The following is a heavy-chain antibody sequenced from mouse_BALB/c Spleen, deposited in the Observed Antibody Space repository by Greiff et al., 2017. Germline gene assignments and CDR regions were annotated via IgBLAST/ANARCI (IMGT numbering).Heavy chain of an antibody. CDR2: ISSGSSTI. J-gene: IGHJ4*01. Sequence: EVMLVESGGGLVQPGGSRKLSCAASGFTFSSFGMHWVRQAPEKGLEWVAYISSGSSTIYYADTVKGRFTISRDNPKNTLFLQMTSLRSEDTAMYYCAREVRNYAMDYWGQGTSVTVSS. CDR3: AREVRNYAMDY. CDR1: GFTFSSFG. V-gene: IGHV5-17*02. D-gene: IGHD2-2*01.